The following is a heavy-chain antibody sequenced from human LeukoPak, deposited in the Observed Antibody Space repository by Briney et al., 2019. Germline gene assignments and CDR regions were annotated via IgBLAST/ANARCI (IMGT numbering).Heavy chain of an antibody. V-gene: IGHV3-23*01. CDR3: AKGRLSSWSIGDFDY. J-gene: IGHJ4*02. CDR1: GFTFSSYA. CDR2: ISGSGGST. Sequence: GGSLRLSCAASGFTFSSYAMSWVRQAPEKGLEWVSTISGSGGSTYYTDSVRGRFTISRDNSKNTLYLQMNSLRAEDMALYYCAKGRLSSWSIGDFDYWGQGTLVTVSS. D-gene: IGHD6-13*01.